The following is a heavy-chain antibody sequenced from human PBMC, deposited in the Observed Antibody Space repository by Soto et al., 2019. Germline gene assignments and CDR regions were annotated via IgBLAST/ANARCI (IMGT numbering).Heavy chain of an antibody. V-gene: IGHV4-4*07. J-gene: IGHJ5*02. CDR3: ARGQRFSDWFDP. Sequence: PSETLSLTCTVSGGSMTSYYWTWIRQPAGKGLEWIGRVYSSEGTHYNPSLKSRVTISLDTSKNQFSLRLLSVTDADTAVYFCARGQRFSDWFDPWGQGTLVTVSS. CDR2: VYSSEGT. D-gene: IGHD3-3*01. CDR1: GGSMTSYY.